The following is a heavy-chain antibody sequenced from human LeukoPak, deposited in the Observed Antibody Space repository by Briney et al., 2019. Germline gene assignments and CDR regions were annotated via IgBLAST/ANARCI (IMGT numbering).Heavy chain of an antibody. D-gene: IGHD5-24*01. CDR2: MNPNSGNT. V-gene: IGHV1-8*01. CDR3: ARGRGADGYNYGSPWYYYYYMDV. J-gene: IGHJ6*03. CDR1: GYTFTSYD. Sequence: ASVKVSCKASGYTFTSYDINWVRQATGQGLEWMGWMNPNSGNTGYAQKFQGRVTMTRNTSISTAYMELSSLRSEDTAVYYCARGRGADGYNYGSPWYYYYYMDVWGKGTTVTISS.